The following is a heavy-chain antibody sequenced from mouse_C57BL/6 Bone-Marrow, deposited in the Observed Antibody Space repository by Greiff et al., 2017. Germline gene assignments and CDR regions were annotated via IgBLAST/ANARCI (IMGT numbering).Heavy chain of an antibody. CDR3: ARLLRRPYYYSMDY. Sequence: QVQLQQSGAELVKPGASVKISCKASGYAFSSYWMNWVKQRPGKGLEWIGQIYPGDGDTNYNGKFKGKATLTADKSSSTAYMQLSCLTSEDSAVYFCARLLRRPYYYSMDYWGQGTSVTVSS. D-gene: IGHD1-1*01. J-gene: IGHJ4*01. CDR2: IYPGDGDT. V-gene: IGHV1-80*01. CDR1: GYAFSSYW.